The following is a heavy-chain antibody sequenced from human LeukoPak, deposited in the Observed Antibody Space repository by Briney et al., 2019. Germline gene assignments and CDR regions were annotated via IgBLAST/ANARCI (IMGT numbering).Heavy chain of an antibody. CDR2: IYYSGST. J-gene: IGHJ4*02. Sequence: SQTLSLTCTVSGGSISSGDYYWSWIRQPPGKGLEWIGYIYYSGSTYYNPSLKSRVTISVDTSKNQFSLKLSSVTAADTAVYYCARVADTAMDFDYWGQGTLVTVSS. D-gene: IGHD5-18*01. CDR3: ARVADTAMDFDY. CDR1: GGSISSGDYY. V-gene: IGHV4-30-4*01.